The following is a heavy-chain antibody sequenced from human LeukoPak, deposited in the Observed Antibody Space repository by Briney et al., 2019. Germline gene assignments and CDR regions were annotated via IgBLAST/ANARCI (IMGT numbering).Heavy chain of an antibody. CDR2: INPNSGGT. V-gene: IGHV1-2*06. CDR3: ARDIVVVPAGDY. J-gene: IGHJ4*02. CDR1: GYTFTAYY. Sequence: GASVKVSCKASGYTFTAYYMRWVRQAPGQGLEWMGRINPNSGGTNYAQKFQGRVTMTRDTSISTAYMELSRLRSDDTAVYYCARDIVVVPAGDYWGQGTLVTVSS. D-gene: IGHD2-2*01.